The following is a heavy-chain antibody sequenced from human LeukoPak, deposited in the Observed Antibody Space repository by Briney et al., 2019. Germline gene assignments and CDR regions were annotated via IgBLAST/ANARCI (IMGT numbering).Heavy chain of an antibody. J-gene: IGHJ4*02. D-gene: IGHD2-2*01. Sequence: PSGTLSLTCAVSSVSISSNYWWTWVRQPPGKGLEWIGEIDQGGSTNYNPSLKSRVTISLDQSKNQFSLKVISLTAADTAVCYCVTVRGGCSRTSCYFENWGPGTLVTVSS. CDR1: SVSISSNYW. V-gene: IGHV4-4*02. CDR3: VTVRGGCSRTSCYFEN. CDR2: IDQGGST.